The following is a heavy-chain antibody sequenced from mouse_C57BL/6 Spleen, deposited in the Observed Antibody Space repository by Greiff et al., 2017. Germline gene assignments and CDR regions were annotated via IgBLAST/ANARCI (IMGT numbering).Heavy chain of an antibody. CDR3: ARRNYGSSFYWYVDV. J-gene: IGHJ1*03. V-gene: IGHV1-80*01. CDR2: IYPGDGDT. D-gene: IGHD1-1*01. CDR1: GYAFSSYW. Sequence: VQLQQSGAELVKPGASVKISCKASGYAFSSYWMNWVKQRPGKGLEWIGQIYPGDGDTNYNGKFKGKATLTADKSSSTAYMQLSSLTSDDSAVYFCARRNYGSSFYWYVDVWGTGTTVTVSA.